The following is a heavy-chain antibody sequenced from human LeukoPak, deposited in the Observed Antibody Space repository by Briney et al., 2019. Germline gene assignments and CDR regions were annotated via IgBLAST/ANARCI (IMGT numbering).Heavy chain of an antibody. CDR2: IKQDGGEK. CDR1: GITFSSYW. J-gene: IGHJ6*02. D-gene: IGHD3-16*01. CDR3: ARGGGLDV. V-gene: IGHV3-7*03. Sequence: GGSLRLSCADSGITFSSYWMSWVRQAPGKGLEWVANIKQDGGEKYYVDSVKGRFTISRDNAKNSLYLQMNNLRVEDTAVYFCARGGGLDVWGQGATVTVSS.